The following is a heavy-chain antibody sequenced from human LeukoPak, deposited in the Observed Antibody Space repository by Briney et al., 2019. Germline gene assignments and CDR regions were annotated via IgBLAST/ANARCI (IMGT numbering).Heavy chain of an antibody. V-gene: IGHV3-48*02. D-gene: IGHD3-10*01. J-gene: IGHJ4*02. CDR3: ARDLTTMVRGLPLGY. Sequence: GGSLRLSCAASGFTFSSNSMNWVRQAPGKGLEWVSYISRSSDIIYYADSVKGRFTISRDNAKNSLYLQMNSLRDEDTAVYYCARDLTTMVRGLPLGYWGQGTLVTVSS. CDR1: GFTFSSNS. CDR2: ISRSSDII.